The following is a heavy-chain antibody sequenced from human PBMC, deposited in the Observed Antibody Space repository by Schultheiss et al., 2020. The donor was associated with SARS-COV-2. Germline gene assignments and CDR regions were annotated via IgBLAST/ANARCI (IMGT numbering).Heavy chain of an antibody. CDR1: GYTFTGYY. Sequence: ASVKVSCKASGYTFTGYYMHWVRQAPGQGLEWMGWINPNSGGTNYAQKFQGRVTMTEDTSTDTAYMELSSLRSEDTAVYYCATHPIFGVVFDYWGQGTLVTVSS. CDR2: INPNSGGT. D-gene: IGHD3-3*01. J-gene: IGHJ4*02. V-gene: IGHV1-2*02. CDR3: ATHPIFGVVFDY.